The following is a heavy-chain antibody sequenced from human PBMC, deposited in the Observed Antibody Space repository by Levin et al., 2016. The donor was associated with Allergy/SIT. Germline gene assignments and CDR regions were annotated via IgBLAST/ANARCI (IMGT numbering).Heavy chain of an antibody. CDR2: IYHSGTT. J-gene: IGHJ4*02. V-gene: IGHV4-30-2*01. CDR1: GGSISSGGYS. D-gene: IGHD6-19*01. Sequence: LRLSCGVSGGSISSGGYSWSWIRQPPGMGLEWIGYIYHSGTTYYNPSLKSRVTLSVDGSKNQFSLRLTSVTAADTAVYYCARDPGSGWIDYWGQGTLVTVSS. CDR3: ARDPGSGWIDY.